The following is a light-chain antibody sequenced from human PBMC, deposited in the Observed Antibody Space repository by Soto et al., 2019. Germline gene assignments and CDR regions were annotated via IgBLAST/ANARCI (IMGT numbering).Light chain of an antibody. CDR2: DAS. J-gene: IGKJ2*01. CDR3: LQDNSYPFT. CDR1: QDIKNE. Sequence: AIQMTQFPPSLSASLGDRVTITCRASQDIKNELGWYQQKPGKAPKLLIYDASTLQIGVPWRFSGSRSGTDFSLTISSLQPEDFATYYCLQDNSYPFTFGQGTKLEIK. V-gene: IGKV1-6*01.